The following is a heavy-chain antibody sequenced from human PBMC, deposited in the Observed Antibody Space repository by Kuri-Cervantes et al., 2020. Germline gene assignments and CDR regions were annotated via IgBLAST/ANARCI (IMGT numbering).Heavy chain of an antibody. J-gene: IGHJ4*02. Sequence: GGSLRLSCAASGFTFDDYAMHWVRQAPGKGLEWASGISWNSGSIGYADSVKGRFTISRDNAKNSLYLQMNSLRAEDTALYYCAKANGDPGFGSYFDYWGQGTLVTVSS. D-gene: IGHD4-17*01. CDR3: AKANGDPGFGSYFDY. CDR1: GFTFDDYA. V-gene: IGHV3-9*01. CDR2: ISWNSGSI.